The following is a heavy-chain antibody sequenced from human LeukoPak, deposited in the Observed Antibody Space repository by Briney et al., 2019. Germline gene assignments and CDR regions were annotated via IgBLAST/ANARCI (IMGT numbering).Heavy chain of an antibody. J-gene: IGHJ1*01. CDR3: ARGPERYSDSSRSAYFQH. V-gene: IGHV1-8*01. CDR1: GYTFTSYD. D-gene: IGHD3-22*01. CDR2: MNPNSGNT. Sequence: ASVKVSCKASGYTFTSYDINWVRQATGQGLEWMGWMNPNSGNTGYAQKFQGRVTMTRNTSINTAYMELSSLRSEDTAVYYCARGPERYSDSSRSAYFQHWGQGTLATASS.